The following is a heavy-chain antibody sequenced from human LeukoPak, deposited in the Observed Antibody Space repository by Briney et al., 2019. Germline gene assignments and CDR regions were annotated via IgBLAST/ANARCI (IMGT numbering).Heavy chain of an antibody. Sequence: PSETLSLTCTVSGDSISSSNSYWGWIRQPPGKGLEWIGSIYYSGNTYYNASLKSRVTISVDTSKNQFSLKLSSVTAADTAVYYCARKVDSWGYNWFDPWGQGTLVTVSS. D-gene: IGHD3-9*01. V-gene: IGHV4-39*07. CDR1: GDSISSSNSY. CDR2: IYYSGNT. CDR3: ARKVDSWGYNWFDP. J-gene: IGHJ5*02.